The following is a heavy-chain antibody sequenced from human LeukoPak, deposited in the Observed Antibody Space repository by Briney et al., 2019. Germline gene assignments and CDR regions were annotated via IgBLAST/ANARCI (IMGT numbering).Heavy chain of an antibody. CDR2: IIPIFGAA. J-gene: IGHJ4*02. V-gene: IGHV1-69*01. CDR1: GGTFSSYT. CDR3: ARGSVDMATSTWDGVDY. Sequence: SVKVSCKASGGTFSSYTINWVRQAPGQGLEWMGGIIPIFGAANYAQNFRGRVAITADESTSTAYMELSSLRSEDTAMYYCARGSVDMATSTWDGVDYWGQGTLVTVSS. D-gene: IGHD5-24*01.